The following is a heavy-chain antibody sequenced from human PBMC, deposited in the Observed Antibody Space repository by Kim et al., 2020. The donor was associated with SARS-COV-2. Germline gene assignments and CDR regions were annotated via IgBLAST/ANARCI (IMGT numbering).Heavy chain of an antibody. J-gene: IGHJ4*02. CDR2: LDEAGNKK. CDR1: GFSFTSHW. Sequence: LSLTCAASGFSFTSHWMSWVRQAPGKGLEWVADLDEAGNKKYYEDSVEGRFTISRDNARRSADLQMDGLRVDDTAVYFCVRHSAQYFYFCGQGTLVT. CDR3: VRHSAQYFYF. D-gene: IGHD5-18*01. V-gene: IGHV3-7*01.